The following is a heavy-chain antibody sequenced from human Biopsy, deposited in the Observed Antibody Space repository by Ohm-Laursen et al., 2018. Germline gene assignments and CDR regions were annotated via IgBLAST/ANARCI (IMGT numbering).Heavy chain of an antibody. J-gene: IGHJ4*02. Sequence: SSVKVSCKPSGYPFITYGISWVRQAPGQGLEWMGWISAYNGHAKFARKFQDRVTMTTDTSTTTAYMDLRSLRSDDTAVYYCARDPHGEGRDYGSYFDYWGQGTLVTVSS. CDR2: ISAYNGHA. CDR3: ARDPHGEGRDYGSYFDY. D-gene: IGHD4-17*01. CDR1: GYPFITYG. V-gene: IGHV1-18*01.